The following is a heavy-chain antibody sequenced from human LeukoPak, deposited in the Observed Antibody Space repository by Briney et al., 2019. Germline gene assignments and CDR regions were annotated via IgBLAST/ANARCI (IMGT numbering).Heavy chain of an antibody. CDR1: GFTFSSYW. D-gene: IGHD6-13*01. V-gene: IGHV3-7*01. CDR3: ARDRSSWYAGAFDI. Sequence: GGSLRLSCAASGFTFSSYWMSWVRQAPGKGLEWVANIKQDGSEKYYMDSVKGRFTISRDNAKNSLYLQMNSLRAEDTAVYYCARDRSSWYAGAFDIWGQGTMVTVPS. CDR2: IKQDGSEK. J-gene: IGHJ3*02.